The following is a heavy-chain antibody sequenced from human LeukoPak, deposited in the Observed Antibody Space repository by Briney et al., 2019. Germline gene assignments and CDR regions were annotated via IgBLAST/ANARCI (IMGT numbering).Heavy chain of an antibody. V-gene: IGHV3-30-3*01. CDR3: ARELELRLGVEVYYYYGMDV. D-gene: IGHD1-7*01. CDR2: ISYDGSNK. J-gene: IGHJ6*02. Sequence: PGRSLRLSCAASGFTFSSYAMHWVRQAPGKGLEWVAVISYDGSNKYYADSVKGRFTISRDKSKNTLYLQMNSLRAEDTAVYYCARELELRLGVEVYYYYGMDVWGQGTTVTVSS. CDR1: GFTFSSYA.